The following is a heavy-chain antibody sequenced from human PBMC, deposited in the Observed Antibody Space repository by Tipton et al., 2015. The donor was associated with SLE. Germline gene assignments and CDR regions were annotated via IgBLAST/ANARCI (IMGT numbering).Heavy chain of an antibody. CDR1: GVSISSHH. CDR3: ARGYSYAYSYFDY. CDR2: VYGTGST. J-gene: IGHJ4*02. D-gene: IGHD3-16*01. V-gene: IGHV4-4*07. Sequence: TLSLTCTVSGVSISSHHWSWIRQPAGKGLEWIGRVYGTGSTNCNPSLKSRVSLSLDRSKSQFSLILNSMTAADTAVYYCARGYSYAYSYFDYWGQGTLVTVSS.